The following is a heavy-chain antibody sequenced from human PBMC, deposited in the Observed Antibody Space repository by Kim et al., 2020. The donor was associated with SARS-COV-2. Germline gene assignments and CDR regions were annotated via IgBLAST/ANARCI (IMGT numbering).Heavy chain of an antibody. CDR2: IYYSGST. J-gene: IGHJ2*01. V-gene: IGHV4-59*01. D-gene: IGHD3-9*01. CDR1: GGSISSYY. CDR3: ARDGDYDILTGYYAWYFDL. Sequence: SETLSLTCTVSGGSISSYYWSWIRQPPGKGLEWIGYIYYSGSTNYNPSLKSRVTISVDTSKNQFSLKLSSVTAADTAVYYCARDGDYDILTGYYAWYFDLWGRGTLVTVSS.